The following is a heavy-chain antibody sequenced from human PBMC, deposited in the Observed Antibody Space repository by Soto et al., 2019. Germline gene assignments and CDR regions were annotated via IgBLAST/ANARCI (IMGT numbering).Heavy chain of an antibody. Sequence: SETLSLTCTVSGGSVTNSSYYWGWIRQSPGKGLEWIGSVYYRGRSHSKSSVKSRVTISVDTSKNRFSLSLNSVTASDTAVYFCVSQRTTVPTQAYFDYWGPGALVTVSS. D-gene: IGHD4-17*01. CDR3: VSQRTTVPTQAYFDY. J-gene: IGHJ4*02. CDR1: GGSVTNSSYY. V-gene: IGHV4-39*01. CDR2: VYYRGRS.